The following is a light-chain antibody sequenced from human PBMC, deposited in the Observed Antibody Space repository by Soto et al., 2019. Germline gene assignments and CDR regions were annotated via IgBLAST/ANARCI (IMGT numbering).Light chain of an antibody. J-gene: IGKJ1*01. CDR2: GAS. Sequence: EIVMTQSPATLSVSPGERATLSCRASQSVSSYLAWYQQKPGQAPRLLIYGASTRATGIPARFSGSGSGTEFTLTISSLQSEDFAVYYCQQYNNWPPWTFGQGTKVE. V-gene: IGKV3-15*01. CDR3: QQYNNWPPWT. CDR1: QSVSSY.